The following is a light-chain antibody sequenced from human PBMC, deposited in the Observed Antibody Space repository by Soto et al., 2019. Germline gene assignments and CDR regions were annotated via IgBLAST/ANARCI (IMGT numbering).Light chain of an antibody. V-gene: IGKV1-39*01. CDR2: ATS. Sequence: DLQMTQSPPSLSASVGDRVTITCRASQNIRSYLNWYQQIPGKAPNLLIYATSILQTGVPSRFSGSGTGTDFTLTINGLQPEDFATYYCQQGYTTRWTFGQRTKVEIK. J-gene: IGKJ1*01. CDR1: QNIRSY. CDR3: QQGYTTRWT.